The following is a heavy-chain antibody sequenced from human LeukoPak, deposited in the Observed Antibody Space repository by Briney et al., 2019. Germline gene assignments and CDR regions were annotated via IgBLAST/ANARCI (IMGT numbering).Heavy chain of an antibody. CDR1: AYTFTGYY. CDR3: AREGRICGGGSCFRLFDY. Sequence: ASVKVSCKASAYTFTGYYMHWVRQAPGQGLEWMGWIYPNSGGTNYAQKFQGRVTMTRDMSTSTVYMELSSLRSEDTAVYYCAREGRICGGGSCFRLFDYWGQGTLVTVSS. V-gene: IGHV1-2*02. D-gene: IGHD2-15*01. CDR2: IYPNSGGT. J-gene: IGHJ4*02.